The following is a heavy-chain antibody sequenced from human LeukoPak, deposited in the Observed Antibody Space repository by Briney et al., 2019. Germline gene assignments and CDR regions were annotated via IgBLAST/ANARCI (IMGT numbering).Heavy chain of an antibody. Sequence: PGGSLRLSCAASGFTLSSSWMTWVRQAPGKGLEWVAIIKQDGSEKYSVDSVKGRFIISRDNAKNSLYLQMNRLRVEDTALYYCARDSLEYTTSSAAYWGQGALVTVSS. J-gene: IGHJ4*02. CDR2: IKQDGSEK. D-gene: IGHD6-13*01. CDR1: GFTLSSSW. V-gene: IGHV3-7*01. CDR3: ARDSLEYTTSSAAY.